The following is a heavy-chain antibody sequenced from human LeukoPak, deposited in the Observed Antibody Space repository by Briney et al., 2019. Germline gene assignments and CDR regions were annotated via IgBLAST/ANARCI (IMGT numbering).Heavy chain of an antibody. Sequence: GSPRLSCAASGFTFSSYGMHWVRQAPGKGLEWVAVIWYDGSNKYYADSVKGRFTISRDNSKNTLYLQMNSLRAEDTAVYYCARMGYCSSTSCYRRGAFDYWGQGTLVTVSS. V-gene: IGHV3-33*01. CDR2: IWYDGSNK. CDR1: GFTFSSYG. CDR3: ARMGYCSSTSCYRRGAFDY. J-gene: IGHJ4*02. D-gene: IGHD2-2*02.